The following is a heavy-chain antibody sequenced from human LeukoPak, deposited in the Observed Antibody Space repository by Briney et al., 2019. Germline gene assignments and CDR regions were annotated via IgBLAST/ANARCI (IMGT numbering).Heavy chain of an antibody. J-gene: IGHJ4*02. CDR1: GYTFTSYA. CDR2: INAGNGNT. D-gene: IGHD3-9*01. CDR3: AGARYYDILTGLRGGGNYFDY. Sequence: ASVKVSCKASGYTFTSYAMHWVRQAPGQRLEWMGWINAGNGNTKYSQKFQGRVTITRDTSASTAYMELSSLRSEDTAVYYCAGARYYDILTGLRGGGNYFDYWGPGTLVTVSS. V-gene: IGHV1-3*01.